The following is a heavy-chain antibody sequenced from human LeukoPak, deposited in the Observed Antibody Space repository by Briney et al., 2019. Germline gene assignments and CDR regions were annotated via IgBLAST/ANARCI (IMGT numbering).Heavy chain of an antibody. V-gene: IGHV4-34*01. CDR1: GGSFSGYY. D-gene: IGHD3-10*01. CDR3: ARHVGFITMVRGVINNNWFDP. J-gene: IGHJ5*02. CDR2: INHSGST. Sequence: SETLSLTCAVYGGSFSGYYWSWIRQPPGKGLEWIGEINHSGSTNYNPSLKSRVTISVDTSKNQFSLKLSSVTAADTAVYYCARHVGFITMVRGVINNNWFDPWGQGTLVTASS.